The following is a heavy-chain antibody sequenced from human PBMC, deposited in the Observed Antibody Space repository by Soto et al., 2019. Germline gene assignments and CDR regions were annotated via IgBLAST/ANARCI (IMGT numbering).Heavy chain of an antibody. CDR3: ARSFSARPGTHFDY. D-gene: IGHD6-6*01. J-gene: IGHJ4*02. Sequence: GASVKVSCKASGYTFTSYALSWVRQAPGQGLEWMGWLSAYNGNTNYAQNLQGRVTITRDTSASTAYMELSSLRSEDTAVYYCARSFSARPGTHFDYWGQGTLVTVSS. CDR2: LSAYNGNT. V-gene: IGHV1-18*01. CDR1: GYTFTSYA.